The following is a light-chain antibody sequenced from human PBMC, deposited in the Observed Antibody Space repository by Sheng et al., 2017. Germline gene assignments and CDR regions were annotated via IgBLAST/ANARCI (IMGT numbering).Light chain of an antibody. V-gene: IGLV2-14*01. CDR1: SNDVGAYNY. J-gene: IGLJ2*01. Sequence: QSALTQPASMSGSPGQSITISCTGTSNDVGAYNYVSWYQQHPDKAPKLIIYDVSNRPSGVSNRFSGSKSGSTASLTISDLQAEDEADYYCSSYTRTTTLIFGGGTRVTVL. CDR3: SSYTRTTTLI. CDR2: DVS.